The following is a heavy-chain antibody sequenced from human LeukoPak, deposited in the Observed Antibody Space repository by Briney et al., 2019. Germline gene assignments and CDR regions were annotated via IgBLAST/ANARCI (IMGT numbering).Heavy chain of an antibody. D-gene: IGHD3-22*01. V-gene: IGHV4-34*01. J-gene: IGHJ3*02. Sequence: PSETLSLTCAVYGGSFSGYYWSWIRLPPGKGLEWIGEINHSGNTDYNPSLKSRVTISVDTSKNQFSLKLSSVTAADTAAYYCASCLSYYYDTSGHQVRDAFDIWGQGTMVTVSS. CDR2: INHSGNT. CDR3: ASCLSYYYDTSGHQVRDAFDI. CDR1: GGSFSGYY.